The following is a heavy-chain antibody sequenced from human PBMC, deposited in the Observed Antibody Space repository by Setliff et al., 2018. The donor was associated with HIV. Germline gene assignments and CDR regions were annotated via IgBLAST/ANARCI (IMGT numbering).Heavy chain of an antibody. V-gene: IGHV1-2*02. D-gene: IGHD3-3*01. CDR3: ARVVDRDYAFWSAYEY. Sequence: ASVKVSCKSSGYTFTAHHIHWVRQAPGQGPEWMGWIIPKSGETSYAEKFRGRVTMTRDTSLSTAYMELSWLTSDDTAVYYCARVVDRDYAFWSAYEYWGQGTMVTVSS. J-gene: IGHJ4*02. CDR2: IIPKSGET. CDR1: GYTFTAHH.